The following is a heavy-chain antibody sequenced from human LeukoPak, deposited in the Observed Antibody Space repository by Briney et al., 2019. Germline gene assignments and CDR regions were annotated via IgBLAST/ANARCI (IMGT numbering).Heavy chain of an antibody. J-gene: IGHJ6*03. Sequence: ASVKVSCKASGGTFSSYAISWVRQAPGQGLEWMGGIIPIFGTANYAQKFQGRVTITADKSTSTAYMELSSLRSEDTAVYYCASTLRLSYYYYYYMDVWGKGTTVTVSS. CDR3: ASTLRLSYYYYYYMDV. CDR2: IIPIFGTA. V-gene: IGHV1-69*06. D-gene: IGHD3-16*01. CDR1: GGTFSSYA.